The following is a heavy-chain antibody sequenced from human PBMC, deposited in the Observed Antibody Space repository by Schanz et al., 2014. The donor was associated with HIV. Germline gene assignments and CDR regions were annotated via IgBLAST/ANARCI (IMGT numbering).Heavy chain of an antibody. CDR2: ISGGSGST. CDR1: GVTFSSYA. Sequence: VQLVESGGGLVQPGGSLRLSCADSGVTFSSYAMSWVRQAPGKGLEWVSSISGGSGSTFYADSGKGRFTISRVNSKNTLYLQMNSLRAEDTAVYYCARGVRITMIRGVTGIYYFDYWGQGTLVTVSS. J-gene: IGHJ4*02. V-gene: IGHV3-23*04. CDR3: ARGVRITMIRGVTGIYYFDY. D-gene: IGHD3-10*01.